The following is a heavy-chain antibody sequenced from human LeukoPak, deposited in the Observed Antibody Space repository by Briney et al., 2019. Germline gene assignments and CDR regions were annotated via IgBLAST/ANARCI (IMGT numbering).Heavy chain of an antibody. D-gene: IGHD3-10*01. V-gene: IGHV3-74*01. CDR2: INSDGSST. J-gene: IGHJ4*02. CDR1: GFTFSRYW. CDR3: ATDSYVSGSYYRLFY. Sequence: GGSLRLSCAASGFTFSRYWMHWVRQAPGKGLVWVSRINSDGSSTNYADSVKGRFTISRDNAKNTLYLQMNNLRAEDTAIYYCATDSYVSGSYYRLFYWGQGTLVTVSS.